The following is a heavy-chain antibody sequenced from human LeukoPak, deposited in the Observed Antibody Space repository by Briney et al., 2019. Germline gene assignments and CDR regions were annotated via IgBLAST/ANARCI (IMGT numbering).Heavy chain of an antibody. CDR1: GYTFTDYY. CDR3: ARDQRLTMARGIKGYGLDV. V-gene: IGHV1-2*02. J-gene: IGHJ6*02. CDR2: INPNGGVT. Sequence: ASVKVSCKASGYTFTDYYIHWVRQAPGQGPEWMGWINPNGGVTNFAQKFQGRVTMTRDTSISTAHMELSSLRSDDTAVYYCARDQRLTMARGIKGYGLDVWGQGTTVTVSS. D-gene: IGHD3-10*01.